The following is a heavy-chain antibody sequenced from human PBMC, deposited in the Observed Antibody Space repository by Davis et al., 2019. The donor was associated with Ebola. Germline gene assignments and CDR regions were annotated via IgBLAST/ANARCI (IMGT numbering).Heavy chain of an antibody. CDR2: ISGSGGST. CDR1: GFSFTDAW. J-gene: IGHJ4*02. Sequence: GESLKISCAASGFSFTDAWMNWVRQAPGKGLEWVSAISGSGGSTYYADSVKGRFTISRDNSKNTLYLQMNSLRAEDTAVYYCARGGGNSLLDYWGQGTLVTVSS. V-gene: IGHV3-23*01. CDR3: ARGGGNSLLDY. D-gene: IGHD4-23*01.